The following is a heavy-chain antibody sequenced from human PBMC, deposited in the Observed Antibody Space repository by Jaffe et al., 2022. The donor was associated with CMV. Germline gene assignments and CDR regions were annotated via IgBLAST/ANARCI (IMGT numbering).Heavy chain of an antibody. V-gene: IGHV1-69*01. Sequence: QVQLVQSGAEVKKPGSSVKVSCRSSGGTFSSYPISWVRQAPGQGLQWMGGIIPIFRTANYAQKFQGRVTITADESTSTVYMELSSLTSEDTALYYCARGDAGSELDYWGQGTLVTVSS. J-gene: IGHJ4*02. D-gene: IGHD3-16*01. CDR3: ARGDAGSELDY. CDR1: GGTFSSYP. CDR2: IIPIFRTA.